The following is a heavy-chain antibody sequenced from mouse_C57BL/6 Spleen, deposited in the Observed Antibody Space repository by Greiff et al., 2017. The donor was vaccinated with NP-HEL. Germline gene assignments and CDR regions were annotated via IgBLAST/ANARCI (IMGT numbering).Heavy chain of an antibody. D-gene: IGHD2-4*01. J-gene: IGHJ4*01. CDR1: GYAFSSSW. CDR3: ARLNDYDRVYYAMDY. Sequence: QVQLQQSGPELVKPGASVKMSCKASGYAFSSSWMNWVKQRPGKGLEWIGRIYPGDGDTNYNGKFKGKAPLTADKSSSTAYMQLSSLTSEDSAVYFGARLNDYDRVYYAMDYWGQGTPVTVSS. CDR2: IYPGDGDT. V-gene: IGHV1-82*01.